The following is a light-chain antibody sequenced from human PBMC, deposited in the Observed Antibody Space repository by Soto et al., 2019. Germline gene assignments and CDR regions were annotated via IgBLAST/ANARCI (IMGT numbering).Light chain of an antibody. Sequence: EIVLTQSPGTLSLSPGERATLSCRASQSVSSSYLAWYQQKPGQAPRLLIYGASSRATGIPDRFSGSGSGTDFPFTISRLEPEDFAVYYCQQYDSSQRTFGQGTRLQIK. V-gene: IGKV3-20*01. CDR3: QQYDSSQRT. CDR2: GAS. CDR1: QSVSSSY. J-gene: IGKJ5*01.